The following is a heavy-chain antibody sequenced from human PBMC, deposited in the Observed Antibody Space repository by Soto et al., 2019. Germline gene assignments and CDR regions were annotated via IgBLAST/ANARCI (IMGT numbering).Heavy chain of an antibody. CDR3: ARDRGQQLVPFYYYYGMDV. CDR2: IYHSGST. CDR1: GGSISSSNW. J-gene: IGHJ6*02. D-gene: IGHD6-13*01. Sequence: SETLSLTCAVSGGSISSSNWWSWVRQPPGKGLEWIGEIYHSGSTNYNPSLKSRVTISVDKSKNQFSLKLSSVTAADTAVYYCARDRGQQLVPFYYYYGMDVWGQGTTVTVSS. V-gene: IGHV4-4*02.